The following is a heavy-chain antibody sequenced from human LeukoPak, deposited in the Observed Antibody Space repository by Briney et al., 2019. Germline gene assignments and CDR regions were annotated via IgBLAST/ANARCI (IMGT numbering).Heavy chain of an antibody. J-gene: IGHJ4*02. Sequence: PSETLSLTCTVSGGSSSSYYWSWIRQPAGKGLEWIGRIYTSGSTNYNPSLQSRVTLSVDTSKNQFSLKLRSVTAADTAVYYCARDNHYYGSGNYYLYYFDYWGQGTLVTVSS. V-gene: IGHV4-4*07. D-gene: IGHD3-10*01. CDR1: GGSSSSYY. CDR2: IYTSGST. CDR3: ARDNHYYGSGNYYLYYFDY.